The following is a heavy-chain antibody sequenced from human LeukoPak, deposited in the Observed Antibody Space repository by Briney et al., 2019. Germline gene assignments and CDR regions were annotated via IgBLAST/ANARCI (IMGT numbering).Heavy chain of an antibody. J-gene: IGHJ4*02. CDR3: ARASGPFDY. Sequence: PGRSLRLSCAASGFTFSRNGMHWVRQAPGKGLEWVAVIWSDGSNKEYGDSVKGRFTISRDNSKNTLYLQMNSLRAEDTAVYSCARASGPFDYWGQGTLVTVSS. CDR1: GFTFSRNG. CDR2: IWSDGSNK. D-gene: IGHD3-10*01. V-gene: IGHV3-33*01.